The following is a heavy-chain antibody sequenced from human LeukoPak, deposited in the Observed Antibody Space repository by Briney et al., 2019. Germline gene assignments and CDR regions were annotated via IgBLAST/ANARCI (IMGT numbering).Heavy chain of an antibody. CDR1: GFTFSSYA. V-gene: IGHV3-23*01. J-gene: IGHJ4*02. D-gene: IGHD2-15*01. Sequence: PGGSLRLSCEASGFTFSSYAMTWVRQAPGKGLEWVSAISNSGAGTYHADSVKGRFTISRDNSKNTLYPQMNSLRGEDTAVYFCAKVVSGSRAFDYWGQGTLVTVSS. CDR3: AKVVSGSRAFDY. CDR2: ISNSGAGT.